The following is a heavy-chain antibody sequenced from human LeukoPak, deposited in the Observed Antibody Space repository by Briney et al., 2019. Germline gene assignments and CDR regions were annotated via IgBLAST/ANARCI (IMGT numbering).Heavy chain of an antibody. CDR3: ARDLAAGDDPY. V-gene: IGHV1-3*01. Sequence: ASVKVSCKASGYTFAKYAIHWVRQAPGQRLEWMGWINAGNGNTRYSQKFQGGVTITADESTSTAYMELSSLRSEDTAVYYCARDLAAGDDPYWGQGTLVTVSS. CDR1: GYTFAKYA. D-gene: IGHD6-13*01. CDR2: INAGNGNT. J-gene: IGHJ4*02.